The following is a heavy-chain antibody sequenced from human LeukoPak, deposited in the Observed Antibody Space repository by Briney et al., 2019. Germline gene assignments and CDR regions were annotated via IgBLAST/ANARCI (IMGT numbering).Heavy chain of an antibody. V-gene: IGHV5-51*01. CDR1: GYRFTTYW. Sequence: GGSLEISFQTSGYRFTTYWLGLVRAMPGKGLEWMGIIYPGDSDTRYSPSFQRQVTISADKSISTAYLQWSSLKASDTAMYYCARQKYYDSSGRTGYYFDYWGQGTLVTVSS. CDR2: IYPGDSDT. D-gene: IGHD3-22*01. J-gene: IGHJ4*02. CDR3: ARQKYYDSSGRTGYYFDY.